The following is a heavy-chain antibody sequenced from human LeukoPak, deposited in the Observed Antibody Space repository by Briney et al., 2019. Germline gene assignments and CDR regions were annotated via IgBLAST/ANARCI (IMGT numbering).Heavy chain of an antibody. D-gene: IGHD3-10*01. CDR3: ARGDGSGSDRWFDP. CDR2: IYHTGST. CDR1: GGSISSGDYY. Sequence: SETLSLTCTVSGGSISSGDYYWSWIRQPPGKGLEWIGYIYHTGSTYYNPSLKGRVTISVNRSKNQFSLNLNFVTAADTALYYCARGDGSGSDRWFDPWGQGTLITVSS. V-gene: IGHV4-30-2*01. J-gene: IGHJ5*02.